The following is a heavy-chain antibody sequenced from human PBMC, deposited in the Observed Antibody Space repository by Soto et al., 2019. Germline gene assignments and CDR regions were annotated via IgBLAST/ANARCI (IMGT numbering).Heavy chain of an antibody. Sequence: QVQLVQSGAEVKKPGSSVRVSCKVSGGSFRNYGITWVRQSPGQGLEWMGGIMPVFGTAVYAQKFQGRVRIRATEATNTASLEVSSLSSDVTAVYVCTRARDYDLLTAREYALDVWGQGTPVTVS. J-gene: IGHJ6*02. V-gene: IGHV1-69*01. CDR1: GGSFRNYG. D-gene: IGHD3-9*01. CDR3: TRARDYDLLTAREYALDV. CDR2: IMPVFGTA.